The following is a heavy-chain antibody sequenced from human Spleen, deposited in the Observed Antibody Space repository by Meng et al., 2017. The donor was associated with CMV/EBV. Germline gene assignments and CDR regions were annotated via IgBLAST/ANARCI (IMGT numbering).Heavy chain of an antibody. CDR3: ARGRRWGYYVDY. Sequence: VSGGSISSADYYWSWIRQPPGKGLEWIGFIYYSGSTYYNPSLKSRVTLSLDTSKNQFPLKLSSVTAADTAVYYCARGRRWGYYVDYWGQGMLVTVSS. CDR2: IYYSGST. CDR1: GGSISSADYY. J-gene: IGHJ4*02. D-gene: IGHD3-16*01. V-gene: IGHV4-30-4*08.